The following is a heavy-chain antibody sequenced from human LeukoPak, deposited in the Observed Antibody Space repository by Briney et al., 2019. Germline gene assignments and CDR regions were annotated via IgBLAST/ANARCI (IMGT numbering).Heavy chain of an antibody. CDR3: AGEYMVRGVIGFDY. D-gene: IGHD3-10*01. Sequence: ASVKVSCKASGYTFTGYYMHWVRQAPGQGLEWMGWINPNSGGTNYAQKFQGRVTMTRDTSISTAYMELSRLRSDDTAVYYCAGEYMVRGVIGFDYWGQGTLVTVSS. V-gene: IGHV1-2*02. CDR1: GYTFTGYY. J-gene: IGHJ4*02. CDR2: INPNSGGT.